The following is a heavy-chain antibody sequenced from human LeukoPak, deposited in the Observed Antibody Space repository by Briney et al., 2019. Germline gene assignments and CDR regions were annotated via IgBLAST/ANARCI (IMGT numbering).Heavy chain of an antibody. D-gene: IGHD3-16*02. CDR3: ARDYYDYVWGSYRDDAFDI. CDR2: IYTSGST. CDR1: GGSISSGSYY. V-gene: IGHV4-61*02. Sequence: SETLSLTCTVSGGSISSGSYYWSWIRQPAGKGLEWIGRIYTSGSTNYNPSLKSRVTISVDTSKNQFSLKLSSVTAADTAVYYCARDYYDYVWGSYRDDAFDIWGQGTMVTVSS. J-gene: IGHJ3*02.